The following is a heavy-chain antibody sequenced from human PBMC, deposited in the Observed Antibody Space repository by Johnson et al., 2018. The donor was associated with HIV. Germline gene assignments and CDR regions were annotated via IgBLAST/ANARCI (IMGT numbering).Heavy chain of an antibody. CDR2: IKSNTDGGTT. V-gene: IGHV3-15*01. CDR1: GFTVSDYY. Sequence: VQLVESGGGLVKPGGSLRLSCAASGFTVSDYYMSWIRQAPGKGLEWVGRIKSNTDGGTTDYAAPVKGRFTISRDDSITTLYLQMNSLKPEDTAVYYCATDEDALDIWGQGTMVTVSS. J-gene: IGHJ3*02. CDR3: ATDEDALDI.